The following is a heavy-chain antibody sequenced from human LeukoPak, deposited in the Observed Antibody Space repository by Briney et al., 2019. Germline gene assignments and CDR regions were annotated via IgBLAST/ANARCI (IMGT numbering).Heavy chain of an antibody. Sequence: SETLSHTCIVSGGSISTYYWGWIRQPAGKGLEWIGRTYTTGSANYNPSLKGRVTMSLDTSKNQFSLTLTSVTAADTAVYYCTRGQNTALPFYWGQGALVTVSS. V-gene: IGHV4-4*07. CDR2: TYTTGSA. CDR1: GGSISTYY. J-gene: IGHJ4*02. D-gene: IGHD5-18*01. CDR3: TRGQNTALPFY.